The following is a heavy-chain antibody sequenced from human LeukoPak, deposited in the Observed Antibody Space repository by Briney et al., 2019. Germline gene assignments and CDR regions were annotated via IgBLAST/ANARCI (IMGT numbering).Heavy chain of an antibody. CDR1: GFTFNAYY. D-gene: IGHD2-15*01. CDR3: ARDWPGISLHFDL. Sequence: ASVKISCKASGFTFNAYYIHWVRQAPGQGLEWMGWINPNTGDTNFAQKFQGRVAMTRDTSLSTAYMDLSRLTSDDTAVYYCARDWPGISLHFDLWGRGTLITVSS. J-gene: IGHJ2*01. CDR2: INPNTGDT. V-gene: IGHV1-2*02.